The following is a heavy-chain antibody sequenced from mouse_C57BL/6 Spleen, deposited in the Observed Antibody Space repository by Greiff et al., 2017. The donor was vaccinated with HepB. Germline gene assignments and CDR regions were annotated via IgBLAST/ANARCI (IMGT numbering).Heavy chain of an antibody. CDR2: IYPGSGST. CDR3: ARSSYGYDEAFAY. D-gene: IGHD2-2*01. J-gene: IGHJ3*01. CDR1: GYTFTSYW. Sequence: QVQLQQPGAELVKPGASVKMSCKASGYTFTSYWITWVKQRPGQGLEWIGDIYPGSGSTNYNEKFKSKATLTVDTSSSTAYMQLSSLTSEDSAVYYCARSSYGYDEAFAYWGQGTLVTVSA. V-gene: IGHV1-55*01.